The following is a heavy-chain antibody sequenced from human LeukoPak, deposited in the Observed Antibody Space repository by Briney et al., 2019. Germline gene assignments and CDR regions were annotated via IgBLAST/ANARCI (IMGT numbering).Heavy chain of an antibody. CDR2: IYPADSDT. CDR3: DGSKTRGYYFDY. D-gene: IGHD3-10*01. Sequence: GESLKISCQVSGYIFTHYWIGWVRQMPGKGLESVGIIYPADSDTTYSPSFQGQVTISADKSISTVYLQWSSLKASDTAMYCRDGSKTRGYYFDYWGQGTLVTVSS. J-gene: IGHJ4*02. V-gene: IGHV5-51*01. CDR1: GYIFTHYW.